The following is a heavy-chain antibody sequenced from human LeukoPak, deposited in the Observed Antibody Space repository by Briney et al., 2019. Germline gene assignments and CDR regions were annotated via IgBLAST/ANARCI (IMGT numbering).Heavy chain of an antibody. CDR1: GGSISSSYYY. CDR2: IYYSGST. Sequence: SETLSLTCTVSGGSISSSYYYWGWIRQPPGKGLEWLGSIYYSGSTYYNPSLRSRVTISVDTSKNQFSLKLSSVTAADTAVYYCARHLIAVAGTGSVLDIWGQGTTVTVSS. D-gene: IGHD6-19*01. CDR3: ARHLIAVAGTGSVLDI. J-gene: IGHJ3*02. V-gene: IGHV4-39*01.